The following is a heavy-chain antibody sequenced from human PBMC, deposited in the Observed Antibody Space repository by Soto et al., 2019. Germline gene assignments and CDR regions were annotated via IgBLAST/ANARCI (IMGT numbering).Heavy chain of an antibody. CDR2: IAGSGGNT. Sequence: EVQLLESGGGLVQPGGSLRVSCAASGFTFSTYAMSWVRQAPGKGLEWVSAIAGSGGNTYYADSVKGRFTISRDNSKNTLYLQMNSLRAEDTAVYYCAKVYCIWYGGTYYFDYWGQGTLVTVSS. CDR3: AKVYCIWYGGTYYFDY. V-gene: IGHV3-23*01. CDR1: GFTFSTYA. D-gene: IGHD1-26*01. J-gene: IGHJ4*02.